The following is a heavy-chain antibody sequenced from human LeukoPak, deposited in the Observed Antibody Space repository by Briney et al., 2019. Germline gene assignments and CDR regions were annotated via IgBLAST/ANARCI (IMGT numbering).Heavy chain of an antibody. Sequence: ASVKVSCKVSGYSLIDLSMYWVRQAPGKGLEWMGGFDPDDGETTYAQRFQGRVTITEDTSTSTAYTELRSLRSDDTAVYYCASLRYFDTPGDWFDPWGQGTLVTVSS. CDR2: FDPDDGET. CDR1: GYSLIDLS. CDR3: ASLRYFDTPGDWFDP. J-gene: IGHJ5*02. V-gene: IGHV1-24*01. D-gene: IGHD3-9*01.